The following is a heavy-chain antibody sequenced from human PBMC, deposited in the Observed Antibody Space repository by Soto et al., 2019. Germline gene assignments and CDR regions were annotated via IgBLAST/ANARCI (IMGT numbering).Heavy chain of an antibody. J-gene: IGHJ3*02. V-gene: IGHV3-30-3*01. D-gene: IGHD3-22*01. CDR3: ARDYDSSGYPRAFDI. Sequence: PGGSLRLSCAASGFTFSSYAMHWVRQAPGKGLEWVAVISYDGSNKYYADSVKGRFTISRDNSKNTLYLQMNSLRAEDTAVYYCARDYDSSGYPRAFDIWGQGXMVTVSS. CDR1: GFTFSSYA. CDR2: ISYDGSNK.